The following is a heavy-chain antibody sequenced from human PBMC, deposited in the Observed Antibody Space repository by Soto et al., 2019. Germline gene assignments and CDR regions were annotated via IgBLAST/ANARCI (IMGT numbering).Heavy chain of an antibody. V-gene: IGHV4-38-2*01. CDR3: ARRIEMATMKTGMDV. CDR1: GYSITSVHY. J-gene: IGHJ6*02. Sequence: SETLSLTCDVFGYSITSVHYWGWIRQPPGKGLEWIGIIHHGGSTYYSPSLKSRVTISIDTSRNRFSLKVTSVTAADTAVYYCARRIEMATMKTGMDVWGQGTTVTVSS. CDR2: IHHGGST.